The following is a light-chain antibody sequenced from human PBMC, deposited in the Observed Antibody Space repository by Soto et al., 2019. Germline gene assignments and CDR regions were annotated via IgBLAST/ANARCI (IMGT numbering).Light chain of an antibody. CDR2: DAS. Sequence: DIQMTQSPSSLSASVGDRLTITCQASHDITSYFNWYQHKPGKAPKLLIYDASILEAGVPPRFSGSGSETDFTLTIICLQPEDVATYYCQHCDYLPIFGPGTTVDFK. CDR1: HDITSY. V-gene: IGKV1-33*01. CDR3: QHCDYLPI. J-gene: IGKJ3*01.